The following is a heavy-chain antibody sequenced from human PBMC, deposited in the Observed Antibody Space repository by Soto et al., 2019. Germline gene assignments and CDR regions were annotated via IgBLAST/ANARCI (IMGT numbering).Heavy chain of an antibody. V-gene: IGHV1-24*01. CDR3: ATDSGGAAHTAGAFDI. D-gene: IGHD6-6*01. Sequence: VNRDWKVSGYTLTEFSMGWVRQDNEKGLEWMGGFDPEDGETIYAQKFQGRVTMTEDTSTDTAYMELSSLRSEDTAVYYCATDSGGAAHTAGAFDIWGQGTMVTVSS. CDR2: FDPEDGET. CDR1: GYTLTEFS. J-gene: IGHJ3*02.